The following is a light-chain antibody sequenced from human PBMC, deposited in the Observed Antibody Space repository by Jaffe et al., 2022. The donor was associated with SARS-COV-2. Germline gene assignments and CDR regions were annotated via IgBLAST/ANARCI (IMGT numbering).Light chain of an antibody. J-gene: IGKJ3*01. CDR3: QQYGNSPPLLT. V-gene: IGKV3-20*01. CDR2: GTS. Sequence: EIVLTQSPGTLSLSPGEGATLSCRASQSVSNSYLAWYQQKPGQAPRVLIYGTSRRATGIPDRFSGSGSGTDFALTISRLEPEDSAVYYCQQYGNSPPLLTFGPGTKVDIK. CDR1: QSVSNSY.